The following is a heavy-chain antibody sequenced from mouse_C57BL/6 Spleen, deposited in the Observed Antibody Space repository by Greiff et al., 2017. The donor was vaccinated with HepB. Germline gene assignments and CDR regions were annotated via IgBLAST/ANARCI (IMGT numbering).Heavy chain of an antibody. CDR3: AKGEIYDGNFYAMDY. CDR2: IWSGGST. V-gene: IGHV2-4*01. J-gene: IGHJ4*01. CDR1: GFSLTSYG. Sequence: VQLQQSGPGLVQPSQSLSITCTVSGFSLTSYGVHWVRQPPGKGLEWLGVIWSGGSTDYNAAFISRLSISKDNSKSQVFFKMNSLQADDTAIYYCAKGEIYDGNFYAMDYWGQVTPVTVSS. D-gene: IGHD2-1*01.